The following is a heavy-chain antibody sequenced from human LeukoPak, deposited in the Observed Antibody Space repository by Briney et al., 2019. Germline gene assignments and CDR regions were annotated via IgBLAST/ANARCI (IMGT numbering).Heavy chain of an antibody. CDR3: ARHLHTIFGVGKSGLFDP. J-gene: IGHJ5*02. CDR2: IYHSGST. CDR1: GYSISRGYY. D-gene: IGHD3-3*01. Sequence: YPSETLSLTCTVSGYSISRGYYWGWIRQPPGKGLEWIGSIYHSGSTYYNPSLKSRVTISVDTSKNQFSLKLSSVTSADTVVYYWARHLHTIFGVGKSGLFDPWGQGTLVTVSS. V-gene: IGHV4-38-2*02.